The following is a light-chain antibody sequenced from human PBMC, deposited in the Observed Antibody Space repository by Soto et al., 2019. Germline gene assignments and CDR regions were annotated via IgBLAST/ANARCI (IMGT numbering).Light chain of an antibody. CDR1: TSNIGTGYD. CDR2: GNS. CDR3: QSYDSSLSGGV. J-gene: IGLJ1*01. Sequence: QSVLTQPPSVSGAPGQRVTISCTGSTSNIGTGYDVHWYQQLPGTAPKLLIYGNSNRPSGVPDRFSGSKSGTSASLAITGLQAEDEADYYSQSYDSSLSGGVFGTGTKVTVL. V-gene: IGLV1-40*01.